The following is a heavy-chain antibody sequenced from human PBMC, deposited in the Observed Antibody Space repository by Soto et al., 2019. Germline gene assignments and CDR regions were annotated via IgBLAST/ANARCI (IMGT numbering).Heavy chain of an antibody. J-gene: IGHJ5*02. Sequence: PGGSLRLSCAASGFTFKSYWMSWLRQAPGKGLEWVANINQDGSEKYYEDSVKGRFSISRDNAKNSLYLHMNSPRADDAAVYYCAREYTIEWFAKSERGNNWFATWGQGTLVTVSS. CDR1: GFTFKSYW. CDR3: AREYTIEWFAKSERGNNWFAT. V-gene: IGHV3-7*03. D-gene: IGHD3-10*01. CDR2: INQDGSEK.